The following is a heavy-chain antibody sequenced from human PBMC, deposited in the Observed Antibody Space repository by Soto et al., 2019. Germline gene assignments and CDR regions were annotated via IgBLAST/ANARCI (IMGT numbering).Heavy chain of an antibody. J-gene: IGHJ6*02. CDR3: ATLNWNYAMRNGMDV. CDR2: ISGSGGST. CDR1: GFTFSSYA. D-gene: IGHD1-7*01. V-gene: IGHV3-23*01. Sequence: GGSLRLSCAASGFTFSSYAMSWVRQAPGKGLEWVSAISGSGGSTYYADSVKGRFTISRDNSKNTLYLQMNSLRAEDTAVYYCATLNWNYAMRNGMDVWGQGTTVTVSS.